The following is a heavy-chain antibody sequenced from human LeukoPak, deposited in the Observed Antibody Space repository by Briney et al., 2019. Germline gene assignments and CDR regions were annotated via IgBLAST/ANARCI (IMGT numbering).Heavy chain of an antibody. CDR2: ISYDGSNK. V-gene: IGHV3-30-3*01. D-gene: IGHD3-9*01. CDR3: ARGSNYDILTGQTQIDY. Sequence: GGSLRLSCAASGFTFSSYAMHWVRQAPGKGLEWVAVISYDGSNKYYADSVKGRFTISRDNSKNTLYLQMNSLRAEDTAVYYCARGSNYDILTGQTQIDYWGQGTLVTVSS. J-gene: IGHJ4*02. CDR1: GFTFSSYA.